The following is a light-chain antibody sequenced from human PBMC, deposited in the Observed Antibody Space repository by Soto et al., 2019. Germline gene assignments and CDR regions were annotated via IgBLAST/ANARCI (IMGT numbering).Light chain of an antibody. CDR2: GNF. J-gene: IGLJ1*01. CDR1: SSNIGAGYD. CDR3: QSYDSTLSARYV. V-gene: IGLV1-40*01. Sequence: QSVLTQPPSVSGAPGQRITISCTGSSSNIGAGYDVHWYQQRAGSAPCLLSFGNFNRPSGVPDRFSGPKSGTSASLAITGLQAEDEGDYYCQSYDSTLSARYVFGTGTKVTVL.